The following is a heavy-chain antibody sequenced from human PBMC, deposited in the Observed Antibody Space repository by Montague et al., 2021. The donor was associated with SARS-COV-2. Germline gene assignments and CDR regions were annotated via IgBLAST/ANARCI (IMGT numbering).Heavy chain of an antibody. V-gene: IGHV4-39*02. J-gene: IGHJ3*02. CDR2: IYFTGKT. Sequence: SETLSLTCTVSDDSSSSSIYYWGWIRQPPGMGLEWIGSIYFTGKTYYHPSLKSRVTISIDTSKNHFSLRPSSVTAADSAVFYCARWGLNNAFDIWGLGTMITISS. CDR3: ARWGLNNAFDI. CDR1: DDSSSSSIYY. D-gene: IGHD1/OR15-1a*01.